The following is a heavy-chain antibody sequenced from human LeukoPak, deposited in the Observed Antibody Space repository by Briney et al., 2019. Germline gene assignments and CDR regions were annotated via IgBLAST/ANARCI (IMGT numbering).Heavy chain of an antibody. CDR1: GYTFTGYY. V-gene: IGHV1-2*02. D-gene: IGHD4-17*01. Sequence: ASVKVSCKASGYTFTGYYMHWVRQAPGHGVEWMGWINPNSGGTNYAQKFQGRVTMTSDTSISTAYMELSRLRSDDTAVYYCASGHGDYIYAFDIWGQGTMVTVSS. J-gene: IGHJ3*02. CDR3: ASGHGDYIYAFDI. CDR2: INPNSGGT.